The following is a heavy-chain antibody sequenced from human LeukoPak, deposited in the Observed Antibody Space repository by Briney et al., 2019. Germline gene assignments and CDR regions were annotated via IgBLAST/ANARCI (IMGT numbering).Heavy chain of an antibody. D-gene: IGHD3-10*01. CDR2: IYSDDAT. CDR1: GFTVGSGR. J-gene: IGHJ4*02. CDR3: ARALGIGVVDY. V-gene: IGHV3-53*01. Sequence: GGSLRLSCAASGFTVGSGRRMSWVRQAPGEGLEWISTIYSDDATNYADSVKGRFTISRDNAKNSLYLQMNSLRAEDTAVYYCARALGIGVVDYWGKGTLVTVSS.